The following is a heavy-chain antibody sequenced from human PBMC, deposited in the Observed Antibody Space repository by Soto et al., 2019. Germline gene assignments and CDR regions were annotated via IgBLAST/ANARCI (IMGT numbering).Heavy chain of an antibody. J-gene: IGHJ6*02. Sequence: ASVKVSCKASGYTFTGYYMHWVRQAPGQGLEWMGWINPNSGGTNYAQKFQGWVTMTRDTSISTAYMELSRLRSDDTAVYYCARDRRGLYGSYYYYYGMDVWGQGTTVTVSS. D-gene: IGHD3-3*01. CDR2: INPNSGGT. V-gene: IGHV1-2*04. CDR1: GYTFTGYY. CDR3: ARDRRGLYGSYYYYYGMDV.